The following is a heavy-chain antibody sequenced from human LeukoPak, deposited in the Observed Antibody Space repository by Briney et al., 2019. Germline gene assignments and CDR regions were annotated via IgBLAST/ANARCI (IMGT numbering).Heavy chain of an antibody. CDR3: ARVIAVAQAFDI. CDR2: IIPIFGTA. D-gene: IGHD6-19*01. Sequence: WASVKVSCKASGGTFSSYAISWVRQAPGQGLEWMGGIIPIFGTANYAQKFQGRVTITADKSTSTAYMELNSLRSEDTAVYYCARVIAVAQAFDIWGQGTMVTVSS. V-gene: IGHV1-69*06. J-gene: IGHJ3*02. CDR1: GGTFSSYA.